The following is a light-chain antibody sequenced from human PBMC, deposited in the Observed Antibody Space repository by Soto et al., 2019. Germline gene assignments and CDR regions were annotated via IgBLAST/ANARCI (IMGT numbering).Light chain of an antibody. CDR3: QQYGRSPWT. V-gene: IGKV3-20*01. CDR2: GAS. J-gene: IGKJ1*01. CDR1: QTISSNY. Sequence: EIVLTQSPDTLSLSPGEGATLSCRASQTISSNYLAWYQQKPGQAPRLLLYGASSRATGIPDRFSGSGSGTDFTLTVSRLEAEDFAVYYCQQYGRSPWTFGQGTKVGIK.